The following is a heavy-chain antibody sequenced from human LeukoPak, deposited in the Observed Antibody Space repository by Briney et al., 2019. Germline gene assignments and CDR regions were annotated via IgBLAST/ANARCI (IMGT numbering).Heavy chain of an antibody. D-gene: IGHD5-18*01. CDR3: ARDQGYSYGYKYYYYYMDV. Sequence: SETLSLTCTVSGGSISSYYWSWIRQPPGKGLEWIGYIYYSGSTNYNPSLKSRVTISVDKSKNQFSLKLSSVTAADTAVYYCARDQGYSYGYKYYYYYMDVWGKGTTVTVSS. V-gene: IGHV4-59*12. CDR1: GGSISSYY. CDR2: IYYSGST. J-gene: IGHJ6*03.